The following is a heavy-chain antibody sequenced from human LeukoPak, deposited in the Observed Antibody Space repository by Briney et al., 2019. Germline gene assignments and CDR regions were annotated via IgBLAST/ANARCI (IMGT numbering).Heavy chain of an antibody. D-gene: IGHD3-22*01. CDR2: ISGGGVTT. V-gene: IGHV3-23*01. Sequence: GGSLRLSCAASVFTFSNYAMNWVRQAPGKGLEWVSGISGGGVTTYYADSVKGRFTISRDNSKNMVYLQMNSLRAEDTAVYYCAKDLLYYYDSSGSAFDLWGQGTMVTVSS. CDR3: AKDLLYYYDSSGSAFDL. CDR1: VFTFSNYA. J-gene: IGHJ3*01.